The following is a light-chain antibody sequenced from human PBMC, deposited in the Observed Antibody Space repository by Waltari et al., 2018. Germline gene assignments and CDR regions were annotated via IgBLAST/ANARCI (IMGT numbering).Light chain of an antibody. V-gene: IGKV1-8*01. J-gene: IGKJ2*01. CDR2: AAS. CDR3: QQYYSYPRT. Sequence: AIRMTQSPSSLSASTGDRVTITCRASQGISSDLAWYQQKPGKAPKLLIYAASTLQSGVSSMFSGIGSVTDFTLTISCLQSEDFATYYCQQYYSYPRTFGQGTKLEIK. CDR1: QGISSD.